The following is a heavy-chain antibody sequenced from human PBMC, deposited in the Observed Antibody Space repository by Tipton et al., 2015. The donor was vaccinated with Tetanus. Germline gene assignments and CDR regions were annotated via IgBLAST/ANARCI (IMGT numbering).Heavy chain of an antibody. J-gene: IGHJ5*02. CDR1: GSTFRSYG. D-gene: IGHD3-10*01. CDR2: VAYDGNNK. Sequence: SLRLSCAASGSTFRSYGLHWLRQAPGKGLEWVALVAYDGNNKYYADSVKGRFTISRDNSKDTLYLQMNSLRPEDTAVYYCARDGFYYGSGSYYRASWGQGTLVTVSP. V-gene: IGHV3-30*12. CDR3: ARDGFYYGSGSYYRAS.